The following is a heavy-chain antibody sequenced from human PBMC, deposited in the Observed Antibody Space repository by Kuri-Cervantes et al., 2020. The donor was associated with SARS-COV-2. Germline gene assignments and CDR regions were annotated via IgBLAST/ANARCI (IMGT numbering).Heavy chain of an antibody. Sequence: GESLKISCAASGFTFSSYGMHWVRQAPGKGLEWVAFIRYDGSNKYYADSVKGRFTISRDNSKNTLYLQMNSLRAEDTAVYYCARDFDDLYYYYYIDVWGKGTTVTVSS. CDR1: GFTFSSYG. CDR3: ARDFDDLYYYYYIDV. D-gene: IGHD3-3*01. J-gene: IGHJ6*03. CDR2: IRYDGSNK. V-gene: IGHV3-30*02.